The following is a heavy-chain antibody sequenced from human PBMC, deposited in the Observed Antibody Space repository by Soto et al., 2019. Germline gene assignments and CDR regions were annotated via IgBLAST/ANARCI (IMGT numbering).Heavy chain of an antibody. CDR1: GFTFRRYW. Sequence: GGSLRLSCADSGFTFRRYWMSWVRQAPGKGLEWVANIKEDGSERYYVDSVRGRFTISRDNAQNSLYLQMNSLRAEDTAVYYCAREFGYCSGGSCPLYTDFRGQGPQVTVS. CDR2: IKEDGSER. V-gene: IGHV3-7*03. CDR3: AREFGYCSGGSCPLYTDF. D-gene: IGHD2-15*01. J-gene: IGHJ4*02.